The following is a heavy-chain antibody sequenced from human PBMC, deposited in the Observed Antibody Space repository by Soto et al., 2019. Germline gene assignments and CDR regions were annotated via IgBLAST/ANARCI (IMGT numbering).Heavy chain of an antibody. CDR2: IDPSDSYT. Sequence: VESLKISCKGSGYSFTSYWISWVRQMPGNGLEWMGRIDPSDSYTNYSPSFQGHVTISADKSISTAYLQWSSLKASDTAMFYCARHSYGLYPFDYWGQGTLVTVSS. D-gene: IGHD5-18*01. V-gene: IGHV5-10-1*01. CDR1: GYSFTSYW. J-gene: IGHJ4*02. CDR3: ARHSYGLYPFDY.